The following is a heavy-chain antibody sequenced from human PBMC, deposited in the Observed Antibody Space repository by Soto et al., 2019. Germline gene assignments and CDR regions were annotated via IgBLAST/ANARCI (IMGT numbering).Heavy chain of an antibody. D-gene: IGHD4-4*01. V-gene: IGHV3-9*01. Sequence: SMKISCAASGFTCDNYAMHWVRQAPGKGLEWVSGISWNSGSIGYADSVKGRFTISRDNAKNSLYLQMNSLRAEDTALYYCAKDPGPTVTTPFDYWGQGTLVTVSS. CDR3: AKDPGPTVTTPFDY. CDR2: ISWNSGSI. J-gene: IGHJ4*02. CDR1: GFTCDNYA.